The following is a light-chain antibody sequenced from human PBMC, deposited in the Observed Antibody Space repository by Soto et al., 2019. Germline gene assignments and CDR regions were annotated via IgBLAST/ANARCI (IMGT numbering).Light chain of an antibody. Sequence: EIVLTQSPGTLSLSPGERATLSCRASQSVSSSYLAWCRQKPGQAPRPLIYGASSRAIGIPDRFSGSGSGTDFTLTISRLEPEDFAVYYCQQYGSSPWTFGQGTRWIS. CDR2: GAS. J-gene: IGKJ1*01. CDR1: QSVSSSY. V-gene: IGKV3-20*01. CDR3: QQYGSSPWT.